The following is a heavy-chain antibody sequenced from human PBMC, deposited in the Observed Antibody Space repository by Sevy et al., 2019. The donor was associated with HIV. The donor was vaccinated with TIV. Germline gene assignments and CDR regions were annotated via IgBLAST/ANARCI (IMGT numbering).Heavy chain of an antibody. CDR3: ASVGYCRGGTCFSGFYYAMDV. CDR2: VYSGGAT. V-gene: IGHV3-53*01. D-gene: IGHD2-15*01. CDR1: GFTLTNEF. J-gene: IGHJ6*02. Sequence: GGSLRLSCAVSGFTLTNEFFSWVRQAPGKGLEWVVVVYSGGATYYADSVKGRFTISRDKSKSTLYLQMKSLRAEDTAVYYCASVGYCRGGTCFSGFYYAMDVWGQGTTVTVSS.